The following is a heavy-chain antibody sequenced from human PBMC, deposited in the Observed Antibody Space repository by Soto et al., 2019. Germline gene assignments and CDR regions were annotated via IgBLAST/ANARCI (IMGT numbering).Heavy chain of an antibody. J-gene: IGHJ6*02. Sequence: GASVKVSCKASGYTFTSYGISWVRQAPGQGLEWMGWISAYNGNTNYAQKLQGRVTMTTDTSTSTAYMELRSLRSDDTAVYYCARSYYYDSSGYTLNYYYYGMDVWGQGTTVTVSS. CDR1: GYTFTSYG. CDR2: ISAYNGNT. D-gene: IGHD3-22*01. V-gene: IGHV1-18*01. CDR3: ARSYYYDSSGYTLNYYYYGMDV.